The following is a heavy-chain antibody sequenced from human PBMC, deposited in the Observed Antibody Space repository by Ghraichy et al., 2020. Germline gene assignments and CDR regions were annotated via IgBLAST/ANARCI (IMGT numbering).Heavy chain of an antibody. CDR3: ARDPYSGSYLFLYYYYGMDV. V-gene: IGHV3-33*01. Sequence: GGSLRLSCAASGFTFSSYGMHWVRQAPGKGLEWVAVIWYDGSNKYYADSVKGRFTISRDNSKNTLYLQMNSLRAEDTAVYYCARDPYSGSYLFLYYYYGMDVWGQGTTVTVSS. J-gene: IGHJ6*02. D-gene: IGHD1-26*01. CDR1: GFTFSSYG. CDR2: IWYDGSNK.